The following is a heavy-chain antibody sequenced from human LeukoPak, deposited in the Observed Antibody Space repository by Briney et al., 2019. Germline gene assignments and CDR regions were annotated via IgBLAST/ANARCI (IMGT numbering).Heavy chain of an antibody. CDR3: TTENWGRGDY. Sequence: GGSLRLSCAASGFTFSSYWMHWVRQAPGKGLVWVSRINSDGSSTNYADSVKGRFTISRDNAKNTLYLQMNTLQIDDTAVYYCTTENWGRGDYWGQGTLITVSS. D-gene: IGHD3-16*01. V-gene: IGHV3-74*01. CDR2: INSDGSST. J-gene: IGHJ4*02. CDR1: GFTFSSYW.